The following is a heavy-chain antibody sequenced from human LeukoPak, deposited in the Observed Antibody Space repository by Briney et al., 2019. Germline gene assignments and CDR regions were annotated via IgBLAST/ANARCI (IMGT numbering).Heavy chain of an antibody. J-gene: IGHJ5*02. CDR1: GYSFTSYW. D-gene: IGHD3-22*01. CDR3: ARHLTLYYYDSSGYLDP. V-gene: IGHV5-51*01. CDR2: IYPGDSDT. Sequence: GESLKISCKGSGYSFTSYWIGWVRQMPGKGLEWMGIIYPGDSDTRYSPSFQGQVTISADKSISTAYLQWSSLKASDTAMYYCARHLTLYYYDSSGYLDPWGQGTLVTVSS.